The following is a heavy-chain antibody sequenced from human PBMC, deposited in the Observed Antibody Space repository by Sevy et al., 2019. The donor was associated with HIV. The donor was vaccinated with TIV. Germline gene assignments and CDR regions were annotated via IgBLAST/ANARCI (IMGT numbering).Heavy chain of an antibody. CDR1: GYSFTSYW. CDR3: ARHKGGAAPYYYYGMDV. D-gene: IGHD3-16*01. J-gene: IGHJ6*02. CDR2: IYPGDSDT. Sequence: GESLKICCKGSGYSFTSYWIGWVRQMPGKGLEWMGIIYPGDSDTRYSPSFQGQVTISADKSISTAYLQWSSLKASDTAMYYCARHKGGAAPYYYYGMDVWGQGTTVTVSS. V-gene: IGHV5-51*01.